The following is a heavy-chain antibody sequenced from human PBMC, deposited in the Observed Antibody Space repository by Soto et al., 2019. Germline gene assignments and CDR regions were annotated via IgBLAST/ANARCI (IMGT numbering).Heavy chain of an antibody. V-gene: IGHV5-51*01. CDR3: ARQRLWGTSGYYYFEN. CDR2: IYPGDSDT. J-gene: IGHJ4*02. D-gene: IGHD3-22*01. Sequence: GESLRISCKGSGHIFSNYWIGWVRQMPGKGLEWMGIIYPGDSDTRYSPSFQGQVTITVDKSINTAYLQWSRLKASDTAIYYCARQRLWGTSGYYYFENWGQGTLVTVSS. CDR1: GHIFSNYW.